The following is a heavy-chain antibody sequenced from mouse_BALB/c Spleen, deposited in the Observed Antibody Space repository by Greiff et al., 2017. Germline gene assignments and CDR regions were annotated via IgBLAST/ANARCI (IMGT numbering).Heavy chain of an antibody. CDR2: IYPGDGDT. D-gene: IGHD2-1*01. CDR1: GYAFSSSW. J-gene: IGHJ2*01. Sequence: VKLMESGPELVKPGASVKISCKASGYAFSSSWMNWVKQRPGQGLEWIGRIYPGDGDTNYNGKFKGKATLTADKSSSTAYMQLSSLTSVDSAVYFCARSGGNYSYWGQGTTLTVSS. V-gene: IGHV1-82*01. CDR3: ARSGGNYSY.